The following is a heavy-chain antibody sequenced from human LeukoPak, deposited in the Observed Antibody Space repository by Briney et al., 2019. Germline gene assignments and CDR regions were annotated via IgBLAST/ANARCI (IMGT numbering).Heavy chain of an antibody. D-gene: IGHD6-6*01. CDR3: AKDHPFGSSPGGNWAFDI. J-gene: IGHJ3*02. Sequence: SETLSLTCTVSGGSISSYYWSWIRQPAGKGLEWIGRIYTSGSTNYNPSLKSRVTMSVDTSKNQFSLKLSSVTAADTAVYYCAKDHPFGSSPGGNWAFDIWGQGTMVTVSS. CDR2: IYTSGST. CDR1: GGSISSYY. V-gene: IGHV4-4*07.